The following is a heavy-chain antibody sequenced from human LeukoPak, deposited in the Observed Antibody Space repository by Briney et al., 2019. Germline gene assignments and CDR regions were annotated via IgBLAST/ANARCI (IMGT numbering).Heavy chain of an antibody. CDR1: GGSFSGYY. Sequence: SETLSLTCAVYGGSFSGYYWSWIRQPPGKGLEWIGEINHSGSTNYNPSLKSRVTISVDTSKNQFSLKLSSVTAADTAVYYCAREGYSSGWSRAEYFQHWGRGTLVTVSS. D-gene: IGHD6-19*01. CDR3: AREGYSSGWSRAEYFQH. CDR2: INHSGST. J-gene: IGHJ1*01. V-gene: IGHV4-34*01.